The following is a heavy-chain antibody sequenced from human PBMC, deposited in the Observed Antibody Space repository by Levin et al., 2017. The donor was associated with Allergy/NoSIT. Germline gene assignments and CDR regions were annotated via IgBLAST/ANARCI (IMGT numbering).Heavy chain of an antibody. CDR2: SSRSGSM. D-gene: IGHD3-16*02. CDR1: GFTFSDYD. V-gene: IGHV3-11*01. J-gene: IGHJ6*02. Sequence: KAGGSLRLSCEVSGFTFSDYDMTWIRQAPGKGLEWVSYSSRSGSMYYADSVKGRFTMSRDNVKDSLYLQMNSLRVDDTAMYFCAGHQPGQYRFEDALDVWGQGTTVTVSS. CDR3: AGHQPGQYRFEDALDV.